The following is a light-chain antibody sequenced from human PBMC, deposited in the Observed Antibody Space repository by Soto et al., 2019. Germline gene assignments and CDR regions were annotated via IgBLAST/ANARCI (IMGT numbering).Light chain of an antibody. Sequence: EIVMTQSPASLSVSPGERVTFSFRASESLSTYLAWYQQKPGQAPRLLIYGASTKATGIPARFSGSGSATDITLTISSLQSEDFAVYYCQSYNDWPFTFGQGTKLEI. CDR2: GAS. V-gene: IGKV3-15*01. CDR1: ESLSTY. J-gene: IGKJ2*01. CDR3: QSYNDWPFT.